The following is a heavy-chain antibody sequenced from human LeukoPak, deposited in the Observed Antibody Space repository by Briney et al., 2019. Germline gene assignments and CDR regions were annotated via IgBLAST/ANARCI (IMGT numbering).Heavy chain of an antibody. Sequence: SETLSLTCAVYGGSFSGYYWSWIRQPPGKGLEWIGEINHSGSTNYNPSLKSRVTISVDTSKNQFSLKLSSVTAADTAVYYCARGRYSSGWYPSYYYMDVWGKGTTVTVSS. V-gene: IGHV4-34*01. CDR3: ARGRYSSGWYPSYYYMDV. D-gene: IGHD6-19*01. CDR2: INHSGST. J-gene: IGHJ6*03. CDR1: GGSFSGYY.